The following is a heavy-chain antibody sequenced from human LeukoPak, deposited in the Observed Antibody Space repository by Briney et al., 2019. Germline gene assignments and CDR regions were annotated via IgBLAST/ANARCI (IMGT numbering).Heavy chain of an antibody. CDR3: AKDLGYYDSSGYYHY. CDR2: INSDGSST. D-gene: IGHD3-22*01. CDR1: GFTFSTYW. J-gene: IGHJ4*02. V-gene: IGHV3-74*01. Sequence: PGGSLRLSCAASGFTFSTYWMHWVRQAPGKGLVWVSRINSDGSSTNYADSVKGRFTISRDNAKNTLYLQMNSLRAEDTAVYYCAKDLGYYDSSGYYHYWGQGTLVTVSS.